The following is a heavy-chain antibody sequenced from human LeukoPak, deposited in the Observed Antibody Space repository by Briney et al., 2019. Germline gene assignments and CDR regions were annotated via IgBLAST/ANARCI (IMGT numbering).Heavy chain of an antibody. CDR1: GFTFSSYG. J-gene: IGHJ2*01. D-gene: IGHD5-18*01. Sequence: PGGSLRLSCAASGFTFSSYGMHWVRQAPGKGLEWAAFIRYDGSNKYYADSVKGRFTISRDNSKNTLYLQMNSLRAEDTAVYYCARGGTARVNWYSDLWGRGTLVTVPS. V-gene: IGHV3-30*02. CDR2: IRYDGSNK. CDR3: ARGGTARVNWYSDL.